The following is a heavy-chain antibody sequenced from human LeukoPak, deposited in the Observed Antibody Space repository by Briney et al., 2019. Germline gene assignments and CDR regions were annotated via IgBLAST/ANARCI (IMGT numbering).Heavy chain of an antibody. Sequence: GSLRLSCAASAFTLSSYAMSWVRQAPGRGLEWVAGISSSGGSTNYADSAKGRFTIPKDNSMNTLYLHMNSLTVEDTAMYYCVNLFSSNFWGQGTQVTVSS. CDR3: VNLFSSNF. CDR1: AFTLSSYA. CDR2: ISSSGGST. V-gene: IGHV3-23*01. D-gene: IGHD2-2*01. J-gene: IGHJ4*02.